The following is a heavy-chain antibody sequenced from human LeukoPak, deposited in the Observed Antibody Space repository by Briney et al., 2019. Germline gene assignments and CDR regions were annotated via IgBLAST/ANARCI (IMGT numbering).Heavy chain of an antibody. V-gene: IGHV1-2*02. CDR1: GYTFTGYY. D-gene: IGHD4/OR15-4a*01. CDR2: INPNIGGT. J-gene: IGHJ5*02. Sequence: GASVKLSCRASGYTFTGYYVHWVRQAPGQGLEWMGWINPNIGGTNYAQKFQGRVTMTRDTSINSAYMDLSSLTSDDTAVYYCARSNYGGQGAGDNWFDPWGQGTLVTVSS. CDR3: ARSNYGGQGAGDNWFDP.